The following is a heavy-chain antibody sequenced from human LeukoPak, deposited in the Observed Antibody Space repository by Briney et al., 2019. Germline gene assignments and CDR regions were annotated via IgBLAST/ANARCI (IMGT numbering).Heavy chain of an antibody. CDR3: ARDSLARPLGY. D-gene: IGHD6-6*01. CDR2: VSVSGDST. CDR1: GFTFSSYA. Sequence: GGSLRLSCAASGFTFSSYAMSWVRQASGKGLEWVSTVSVSGDSTYYADSVKGRFTISRDNSKNTLYLQMNSLGAEDTAVYYCARDSLARPLGYWGQGTLVTVSS. J-gene: IGHJ4*02. V-gene: IGHV3-23*01.